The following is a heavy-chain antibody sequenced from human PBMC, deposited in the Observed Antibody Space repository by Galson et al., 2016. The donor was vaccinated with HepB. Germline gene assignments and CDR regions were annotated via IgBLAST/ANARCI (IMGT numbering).Heavy chain of an antibody. CDR2: ITNSGDHR. D-gene: IGHD6-19*01. Sequence: SLRLSCAASGCTFSTYSMNWFRQAPGKGLEWVSSITNSGDHRYYADSMPGRFTNSRDNARDSLYLQMNSLKAEDTAVYYCAKGLYSSGWYAYFDHWGQGTLVTVSS. CDR1: GCTFSTYS. CDR3: AKGLYSSGWYAYFDH. J-gene: IGHJ4*02. V-gene: IGHV3-21*04.